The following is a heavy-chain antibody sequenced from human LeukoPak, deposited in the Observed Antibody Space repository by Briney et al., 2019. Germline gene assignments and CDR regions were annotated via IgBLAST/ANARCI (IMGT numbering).Heavy chain of an antibody. CDR2: IYYSGST. CDR3: ATLSWDYYDSSGYYFYYFDY. CDR1: GGSISSSSYY. J-gene: IGHJ4*02. D-gene: IGHD3-22*01. Sequence: SETLSLTCTVSGGSISSSSYYLGWIRRPPGMGLEWIGSIYYSGSTYYNPSLKSRVTISVDTSKNQFSLKLSSVTAADTAVYYCATLSWDYYDSSGYYFYYFDYWGQGTLVTVSS. V-gene: IGHV4-39*01.